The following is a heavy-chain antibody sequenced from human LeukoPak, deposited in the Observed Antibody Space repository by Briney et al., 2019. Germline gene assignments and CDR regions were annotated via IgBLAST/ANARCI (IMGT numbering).Heavy chain of an antibody. J-gene: IGHJ4*02. V-gene: IGHV3-21*01. D-gene: IGHD6-6*01. CDR3: ARNDYASSSGYDF. Sequence: GGSLRLSCAASGFTFRTYSMNWVRQAPGKGLEWVSSISSGSDHIYYADSVKGRFTISRDNAKNSLYLQMDSLRAEDTAVFFCARNDYASSSGYDFWGQGTLVTVSS. CDR2: ISSGSDHI. CDR1: GFTFRTYS.